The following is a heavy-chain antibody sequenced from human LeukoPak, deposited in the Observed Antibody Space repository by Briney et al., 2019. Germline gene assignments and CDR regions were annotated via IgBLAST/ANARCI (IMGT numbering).Heavy chain of an antibody. CDR3: ARVDYDGDRNAFDI. CDR2: TLTTGST. J-gene: IGHJ3*02. Sequence: KSSETLSLTCTVSGGSISSGSYYWTWIRQPAGKELEWIGRTLTTGSTNYNPSLKSRVTISVDTSKNQFSLKLISVTAADTAVYYCARVDYDGDRNAFDIWGQGTMVTVSS. CDR1: GGSISSGSYY. D-gene: IGHD4-23*01. V-gene: IGHV4-61*02.